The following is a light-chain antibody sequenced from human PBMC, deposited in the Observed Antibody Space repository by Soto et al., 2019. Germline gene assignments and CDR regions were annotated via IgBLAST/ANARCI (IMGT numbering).Light chain of an antibody. CDR2: DAS. CDR1: QSVNSN. CDR3: QQYNFWPPLT. Sequence: EIVMTQSPATLSVSPGERATLSCRASQSVNSNLAWYRQKPGQAPRLLISDASTRATGVPARVIGSGSGTEFTLTISSLQSEDSGIYDCQQYNFWPPLTFGGGTKVEIK. V-gene: IGKV3-15*01. J-gene: IGKJ4*01.